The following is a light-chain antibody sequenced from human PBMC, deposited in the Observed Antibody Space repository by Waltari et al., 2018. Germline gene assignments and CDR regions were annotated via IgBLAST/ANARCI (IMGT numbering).Light chain of an antibody. CDR1: QNVLYNSNNKYY. CDR3: HQYFSPHWT. Sequence: DIVLTQSPDSLVVSLGERATLNCKASQNVLYNSNNKYYLGWYQQKPGQHPKLLIYWASTRESGVPDRFSGTGSGTDFTLTISSLQAEDVAVYYCHQYFSPHWTFGQGTKVEIK. CDR2: WAS. J-gene: IGKJ1*01. V-gene: IGKV4-1*01.